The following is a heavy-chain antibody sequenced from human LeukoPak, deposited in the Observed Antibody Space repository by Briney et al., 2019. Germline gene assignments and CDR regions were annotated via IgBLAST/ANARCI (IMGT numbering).Heavy chain of an antibody. V-gene: IGHV3-11*04. D-gene: IGHD3-22*01. J-gene: IGHJ5*02. CDR1: GFTFSDYY. Sequence: GGSLRLSCAASGFTFSDYYMSWIRQAPGKGLEWVSYISSSGSTIYYADSVKGRFTISRDNAKNSLYLQMNSLRAEDTAVYYSARDSDSSGYYGWFDPWGQGTLVTVSS. CDR2: ISSSGSTI. CDR3: ARDSDSSGYYGWFDP.